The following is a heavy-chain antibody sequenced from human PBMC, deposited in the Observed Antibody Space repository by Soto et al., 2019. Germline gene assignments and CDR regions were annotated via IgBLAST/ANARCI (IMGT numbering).Heavy chain of an antibody. Sequence: SETLSLTCAVYGGSFSGYYWSWIRQPPGKGLEWIGEINHSGSTNYNPSLKSRVTISVDTSKNQFSLKLSSVTAADTAVYYCASTTSAVAGTGGDYWGQGTLVTVSS. J-gene: IGHJ4*02. CDR3: ASTTSAVAGTGGDY. D-gene: IGHD6-19*01. V-gene: IGHV4-34*01. CDR2: INHSGST. CDR1: GGSFSGYY.